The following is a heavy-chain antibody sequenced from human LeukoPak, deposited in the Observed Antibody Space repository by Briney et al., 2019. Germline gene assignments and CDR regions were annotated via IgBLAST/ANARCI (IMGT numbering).Heavy chain of an antibody. CDR1: DGSISSGYYY. CDR3: ARGARQQPDPNWFDP. Sequence: SETLSLTCSVADGSISSGYYYWAWIRQPPGKGPEWIGSIYYSGTTYPNPSLKSRVTISVDTSKNQFSLKLSSVAAADTAVYYCARGARQQPDPNWFDPWGQGTLVTVSS. D-gene: IGHD6-13*01. CDR2: IYYSGTT. J-gene: IGHJ5*02. V-gene: IGHV4-39*01.